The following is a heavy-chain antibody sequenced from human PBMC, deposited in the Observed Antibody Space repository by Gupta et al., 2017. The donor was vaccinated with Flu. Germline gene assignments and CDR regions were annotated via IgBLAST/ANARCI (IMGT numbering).Heavy chain of an antibody. V-gene: IGHV1-8*01. CDR3: ARQQNYDILTGYFAATYGMDV. Sequence: EWMGWRNPNSGNTGYAQKFQGGVTMTRNTSISTAYMELSSLRSEDTAVYYCARQQNYDILTGYFAATYGMDVWGQGTTVTVSS. D-gene: IGHD3-9*01. J-gene: IGHJ6*02. CDR2: RNPNSGNT.